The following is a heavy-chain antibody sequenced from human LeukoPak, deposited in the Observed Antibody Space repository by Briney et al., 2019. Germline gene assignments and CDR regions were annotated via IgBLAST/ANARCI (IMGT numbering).Heavy chain of an antibody. V-gene: IGHV4-59*08. D-gene: IGHD3-22*01. Sequence: SETLSLTCTVSGVSISSYYWSWIRQPPGKGLEWIGNIYYSGSTKYNPSLKSRVTISVDKSKNQFSLKLSYVTAADTAVYYCARLSHYFDSSGYYYVRFFDYWGQGTLVTVSS. J-gene: IGHJ4*02. CDR2: IYYSGST. CDR1: GVSISSYY. CDR3: ARLSHYFDSSGYYYVRFFDY.